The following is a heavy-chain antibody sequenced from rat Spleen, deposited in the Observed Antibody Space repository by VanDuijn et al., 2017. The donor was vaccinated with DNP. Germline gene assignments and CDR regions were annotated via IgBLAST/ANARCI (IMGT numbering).Heavy chain of an antibody. CDR3: VKRAPGNYYYGGYFDY. CDR1: GFTFSDYN. D-gene: IGHD1-6*01. V-gene: IGHV5S23*01. CDR2: ISPSGGGT. J-gene: IGHJ2*01. Sequence: EVQLVESGGGLVQPGRSRKLSCAASGFTFSDYNMTWVRQAPTKGLEWVTSISPSGGGTYYRDSVKGRFTISRDNADHTLYLQMDSLRSEDTATYYCVKRAPGNYYYGGYFDYWGQGVMVTVSS.